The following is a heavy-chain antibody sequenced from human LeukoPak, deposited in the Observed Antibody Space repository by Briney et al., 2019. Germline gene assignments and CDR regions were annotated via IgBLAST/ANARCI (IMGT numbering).Heavy chain of an antibody. Sequence: ASVKVSCRASGYTFSDYYMHWVRQAPAPGLEWMGWISPDSVEKKYAQKFQGRVTMTRDTSISTAYMELSRLRSDDTAVYYCARKRGVGVDTNAFDIWGQGTMVTVSS. CDR3: ARKRGVGVDTNAFDI. V-gene: IGHV1-2*02. J-gene: IGHJ3*02. CDR2: ISPDSVEK. D-gene: IGHD3-3*01. CDR1: GYTFSDYY.